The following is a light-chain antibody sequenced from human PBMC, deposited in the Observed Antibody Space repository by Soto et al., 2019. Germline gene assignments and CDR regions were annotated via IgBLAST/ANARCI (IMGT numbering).Light chain of an antibody. CDR3: QQYDSYT. V-gene: IGKV3-20*01. Sequence: EIVLTQSPGTLSLSPGERVNLSCRASQSVSSSYLAWYQQRPGQAPRLLIYGASTRATGIPDRFSGSGSGTDFTLTISRLEPEDFAVYYCQQYDSYTFGQGTKLEI. CDR2: GAS. CDR1: QSVSSSY. J-gene: IGKJ2*01.